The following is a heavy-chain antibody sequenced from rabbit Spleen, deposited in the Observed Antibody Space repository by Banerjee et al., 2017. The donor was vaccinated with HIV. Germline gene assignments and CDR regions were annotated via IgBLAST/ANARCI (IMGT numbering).Heavy chain of an antibody. V-gene: IGHV1S40*01. CDR2: IYAGSSGST. Sequence: QSLEESGGDLVKPGASLTLTCTASGLTLSGGVMCWVRQAPGKGLEWIACIYAGSSGSTYYASWAKGRFTISKTSSTTVTLQMTSLTAADTATYFCAGHEGAFKNAANLWGPGTLVTVS. D-gene: IGHD5-1*01. CDR3: AGHEGAFKNAANL. CDR1: GLTLSGGV. J-gene: IGHJ4*01.